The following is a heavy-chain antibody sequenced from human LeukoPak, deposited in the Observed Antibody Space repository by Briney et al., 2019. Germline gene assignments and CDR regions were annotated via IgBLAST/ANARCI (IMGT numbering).Heavy chain of an antibody. D-gene: IGHD2/OR15-2a*01. V-gene: IGHV3-20*04. J-gene: IGHJ2*01. Sequence: PGGSLRLSCAASGFTLSSYVMSWVRQAPGKGLEWVSGINWIGGSTGYGDSVKGRFTISRDNAKNSLYLQMNSLRAEDTALYYCAKNWGSFSWYFDLWGRGTLVTVSS. CDR2: INWIGGST. CDR3: AKNWGSFSWYFDL. CDR1: GFTLSSYV.